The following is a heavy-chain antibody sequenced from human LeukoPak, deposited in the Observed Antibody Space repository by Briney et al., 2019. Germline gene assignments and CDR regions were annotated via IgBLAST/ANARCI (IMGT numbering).Heavy chain of an antibody. CDR1: GFTFSSYW. J-gene: IGHJ6*03. CDR2: IKQDGSEK. V-gene: IGHV3-7*01. D-gene: IGHD3-9*01. Sequence: PGGSLRLSCAASGFTFSSYWMSWVRQAPGKGLEWVANIKQDGSEKYYVDSVKGRFTISRDNAKNSLYLQMNSLRAEDTAVYYCARVNSDWFYYMDVWGKGTTVTVSS. CDR3: ARVNSDWFYYMDV.